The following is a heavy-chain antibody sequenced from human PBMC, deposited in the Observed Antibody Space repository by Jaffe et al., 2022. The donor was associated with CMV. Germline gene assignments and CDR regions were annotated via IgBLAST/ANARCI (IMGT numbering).Heavy chain of an antibody. J-gene: IGHJ3*02. V-gene: IGHV3-30*18. CDR2: ISYDGSNK. CDR1: GFTFSSYG. Sequence: QVQLVESGGGVVQPGRSLRLSCAASGFTFSSYGMHWVRQAPGKGLEWVAVISYDGSNKYYADSVKGRFTISRDNSKNTLYLQMNSLRAEDTAVYYCAKDSMMWAFDIWGQGTMVTVSS. CDR3: AKDSMMWAFDI. D-gene: IGHD2-21*01.